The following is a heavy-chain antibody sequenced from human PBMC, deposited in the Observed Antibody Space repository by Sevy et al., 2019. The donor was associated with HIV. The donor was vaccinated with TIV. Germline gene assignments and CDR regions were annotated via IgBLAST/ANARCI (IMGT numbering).Heavy chain of an antibody. V-gene: IGHV3-30-3*01. D-gene: IGHD1-7*01. Sequence: GGSLRLSCAASGFTFSSYAMHWIRQAPGKGLEWVAVISYDGSNKYYADSVKGRFTISRDNSKNTLYLQMNSLRAEDTAVYYCVPGTTNVDFDYWGQRTLVTVSS. J-gene: IGHJ4*02. CDR2: ISYDGSNK. CDR1: GFTFSSYA. CDR3: VPGTTNVDFDY.